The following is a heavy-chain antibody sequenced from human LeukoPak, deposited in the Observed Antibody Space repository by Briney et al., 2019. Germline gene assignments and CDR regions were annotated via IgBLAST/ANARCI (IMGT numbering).Heavy chain of an antibody. D-gene: IGHD3-22*01. CDR1: GFTFSSYS. CDR2: ISSSSSTI. V-gene: IGHV3-48*01. J-gene: IGHJ4*02. Sequence: GGSLRLSCVASGFTFSSYSMNWVRQAPGKGLEWVSYISSSSSTIYYADSVKGRFTISRDNAKNSLYLQVNSLRAEDTAVYYCARGDSYFYETSGYNYWGQGTLVTVSS. CDR3: ARGDSYFYETSGYNY.